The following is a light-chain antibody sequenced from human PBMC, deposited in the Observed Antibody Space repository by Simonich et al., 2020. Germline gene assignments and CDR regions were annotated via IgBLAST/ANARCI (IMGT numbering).Light chain of an antibody. J-gene: IGKJ3*01. CDR1: QSISSW. V-gene: IGKV1-NL1*01. CDR3: QQYYSTLFT. CDR2: AAS. Sequence: DIQMTQSPSTLSASVGDRVTIPCRASQSISSWLAWYQQKPGKAPKLLLYAASRLESGVPSRFSGSGSGTDYTLTISSLQPEDFATYYCQQYYSTLFTFGPGTKVDIK.